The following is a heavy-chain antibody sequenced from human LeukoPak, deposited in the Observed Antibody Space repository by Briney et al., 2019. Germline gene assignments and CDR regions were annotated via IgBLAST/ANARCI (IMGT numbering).Heavy chain of an antibody. CDR2: INHSGST. D-gene: IGHD6-13*01. V-gene: IGHV4-34*01. J-gene: IGHJ4*02. Sequence: ETLSLTCAVYGGSFSGYYWSWIRQPPGKGLEWIGEINHSGSTNYNPSLKSRVTISVDTSKNQFSLKLSSVTAADTAVYYCARGFGKGIAAAGYDYWGQGTLVTVSS. CDR3: ARGFGKGIAAAGYDY. CDR1: GGSFSGYY.